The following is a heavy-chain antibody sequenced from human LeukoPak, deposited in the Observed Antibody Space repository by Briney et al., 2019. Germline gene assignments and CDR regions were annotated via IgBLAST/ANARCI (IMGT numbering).Heavy chain of an antibody. J-gene: IGHJ4*02. CDR1: GFTFSDYA. V-gene: IGHV3-23*01. Sequence: GGSLRLSCAASGFTFSDYAMSWVRQAPGKGLEWLSTMSGSGRSTEYADSVKGRFTISRENSKNTLYLHLSSLRAEDTALYYCAKGYFNGSGSFYAPYFDCWGQGTLVTVSS. CDR2: MSGSGRST. D-gene: IGHD3-10*01. CDR3: AKGYFNGSGSFYAPYFDC.